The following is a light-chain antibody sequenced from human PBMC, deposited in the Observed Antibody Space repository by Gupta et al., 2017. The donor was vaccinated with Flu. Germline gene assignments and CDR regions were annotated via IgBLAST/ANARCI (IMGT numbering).Light chain of an antibody. CDR1: TSNSGDNP. CDR3: AAWDDSLNGFV. CDR2: DDN. J-gene: IGLJ1*01. V-gene: IGLV1-44*01. Sequence: SVLTQPPSASGPPGRTATTSCTGSTSNSGDNPVNWYQQLPGTAPKLLIFDDNQRPSGVPDRFSGSKSGTSASLAISGLQSEDEADYYCAAWDDSLNGFVFGTGTQVTVL.